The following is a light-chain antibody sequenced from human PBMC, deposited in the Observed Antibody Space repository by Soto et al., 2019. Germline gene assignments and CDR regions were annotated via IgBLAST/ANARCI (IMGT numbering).Light chain of an antibody. CDR3: QQYNSHTWT. Sequence: DIQMTQSPSTLPASVGDRVTVTCRASQSIRSWLAWYQEKRGKAPKIXIYKASLLETGVPSRFSGSGSGTEFTLTISSLQTDDFGTDYCQQYNSHTWTFGQGTKVDIK. CDR2: KAS. J-gene: IGKJ1*01. CDR1: QSIRSW. V-gene: IGKV1-5*03.